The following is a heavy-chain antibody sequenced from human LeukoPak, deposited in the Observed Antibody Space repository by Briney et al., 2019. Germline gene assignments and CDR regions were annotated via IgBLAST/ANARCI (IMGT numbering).Heavy chain of an antibody. CDR1: GFTLSSYE. J-gene: IGHJ4*02. CDR3: VQESSSLLRSYFDY. D-gene: IGHD2-15*01. Sequence: AGGSLRLSCAASGFTLSSYEMNWVRQAPGKGLEWVSYISSSGSTIYYADSVKGRFTISRDNAKNSLYLQMNSLRAEDTAVYYCVQESSSLLRSYFDYWGQGTLVTVSS. CDR2: ISSSGSTI. V-gene: IGHV3-48*03.